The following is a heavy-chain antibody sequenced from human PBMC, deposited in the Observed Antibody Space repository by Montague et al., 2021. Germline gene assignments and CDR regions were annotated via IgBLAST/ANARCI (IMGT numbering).Heavy chain of an antibody. V-gene: IGHV4-59*09. CDR2: T. CDR3: ARGYGAMLY. Sequence: TTYNPSLKRRVTVSLDTSRKQFSLTLTSVTAADTAVYYCARGYGAMLYWGQGILVTVPS. D-gene: IGHD3-10*02. J-gene: IGHJ4*02.